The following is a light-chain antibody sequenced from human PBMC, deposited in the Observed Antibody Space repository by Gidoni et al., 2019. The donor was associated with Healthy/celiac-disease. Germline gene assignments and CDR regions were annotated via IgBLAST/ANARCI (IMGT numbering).Light chain of an antibody. CDR2: GAS. J-gene: IGKJ1*01. V-gene: IGKV3-15*01. CDR1: QSVSSN. CDR3: QQYNNWPLWT. Sequence: ASQSVSSNLAWYQQKPGQAPRLLSYGASTRATGIPARFSGSGSGTEFTLTISSLQSEDFAVYYCQQYNNWPLWTFGQGTKVEIK.